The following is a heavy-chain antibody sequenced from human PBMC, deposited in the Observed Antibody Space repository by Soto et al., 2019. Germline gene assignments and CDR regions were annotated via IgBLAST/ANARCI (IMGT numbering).Heavy chain of an antibody. CDR2: ISSVGTTT. V-gene: IGHV3-11*01. CDR1: GFTITAYY. Sequence: GGSLRLSCGASGFTITAYYMSWIRQAPGKGLECVSHISSVGTTTYYADSVKGRFSISMDNAKNSLYLQMNSLRAEDTAVYYCARDQEGSGSHWLGYNYYAMDVWGQGTTVTVSS. D-gene: IGHD3-10*01. CDR3: ARDQEGSGSHWLGYNYYAMDV. J-gene: IGHJ6*02.